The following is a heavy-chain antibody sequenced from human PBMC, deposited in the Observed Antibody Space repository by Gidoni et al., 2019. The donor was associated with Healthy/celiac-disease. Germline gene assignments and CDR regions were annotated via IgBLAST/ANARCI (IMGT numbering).Heavy chain of an antibody. CDR2: IDPSDSYT. CDR1: GSSFASYW. J-gene: IGHJ4*02. CDR3: ARLLVATTEGHDY. V-gene: IGHV5-10-1*03. Sequence: EVQLVQSGAEVKKPGESLRISWTGPGSSFASYWISWVRQMPGKGLEWMGRIDPSDSYTNYSPSFQGHVTISADKSISTAYLQWSSLKASDTAMYYCARLLVATTEGHDYWGQGTLVTVSS. D-gene: IGHD5-12*01.